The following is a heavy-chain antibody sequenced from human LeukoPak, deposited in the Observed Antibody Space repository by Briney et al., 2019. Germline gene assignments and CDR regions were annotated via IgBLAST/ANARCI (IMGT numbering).Heavy chain of an antibody. Sequence: SVKVSCEASGGTFSSYAISWVRQAPGQGLEWMGRIIPIFGTANYAQKFQGRVTITTDESTSTAYMELSSLRSEDTAVYYCARGVVVAYSFDYWGQGTLVTVSS. CDR1: GGTFSSYA. CDR3: ARGVVVAYSFDY. J-gene: IGHJ4*02. CDR2: IIPIFGTA. V-gene: IGHV1-69*05. D-gene: IGHD3-22*01.